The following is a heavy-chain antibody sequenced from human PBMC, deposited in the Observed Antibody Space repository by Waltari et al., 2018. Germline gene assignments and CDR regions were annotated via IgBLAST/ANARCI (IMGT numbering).Heavy chain of an antibody. CDR2: VKQDGSEQ. CDR1: GLGFNSYW. CDR3: ARGLWEGHCTSFACHPNWFDS. D-gene: IGHD2-8*01. V-gene: IGHV3-7*04. Sequence: EVQLVESGGGLVQPGGSLRLSCVASGLGFNSYWMNWLRQAPGKGLEWVANVKQDGSEQYYVGSVKGRFSISRDNAKNSLFLQMNSLRAEDTAVYYCARGLWEGHCTSFACHPNWFDSWGQGALVTVSS. J-gene: IGHJ5*01.